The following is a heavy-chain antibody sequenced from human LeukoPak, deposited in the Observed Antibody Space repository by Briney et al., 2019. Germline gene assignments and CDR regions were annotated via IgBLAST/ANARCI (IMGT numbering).Heavy chain of an antibody. J-gene: IGHJ6*02. CDR2: MYYTGST. CDR1: GGSISSDY. V-gene: IGHV4-59*01. Sequence: SETLPLTCSVSGGSISSDYWAWIQQPPGKGLDWIGYMYYTGSTNYNPSLKSRVTISLATSKKQISLRLSSVTAADTAVYYCVRVSVVYGMDVWGRGTTVAVSS. CDR3: VRVSVVYGMDV.